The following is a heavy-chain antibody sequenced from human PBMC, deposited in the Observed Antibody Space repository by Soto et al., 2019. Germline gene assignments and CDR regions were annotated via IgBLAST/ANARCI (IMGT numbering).Heavy chain of an antibody. CDR3: AKDSGLYYDTSGYYGFFDY. Sequence: GGSLRLSCAASGFTFSSYGMTWVRQAPGEGLEWVSSISASGANRHYADSVKGRFTISRDNSNDTLYLQLNSLRAEDTAIYYCAKDSGLYYDTSGYYGFFDYWGQGTPVTVSS. CDR1: GFTFSSYG. CDR2: ISASGANR. J-gene: IGHJ4*02. V-gene: IGHV3-23*01. D-gene: IGHD3-22*01.